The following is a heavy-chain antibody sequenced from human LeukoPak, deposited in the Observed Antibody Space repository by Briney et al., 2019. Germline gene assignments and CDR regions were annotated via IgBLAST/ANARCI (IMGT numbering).Heavy chain of an antibody. CDR1: GGTFSSYA. CDR2: IIPIFGTA. Sequence: ASVKVSCKAAGGTFSSYAISWVRQAPGQGLEWMGGIIPIFGTAKYAQKFQGRVTITADELTRTAYMELSSLRSEDTAVYYCARAQSLVVTASPWLGWFDPWGQGTLVTVSS. D-gene: IGHD2-21*02. V-gene: IGHV1-69*13. J-gene: IGHJ5*02. CDR3: ARAQSLVVTASPWLGWFDP.